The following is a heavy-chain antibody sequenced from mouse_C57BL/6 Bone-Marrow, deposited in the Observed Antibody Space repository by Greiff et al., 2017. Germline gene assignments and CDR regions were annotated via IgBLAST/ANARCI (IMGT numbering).Heavy chain of an antibody. CDR1: GYTFTNYW. CDR3: ARERYYGSYFDY. D-gene: IGHD1-1*01. Sequence: QVQLQQSGAELVRPGTSVKMSCKASGYTFTNYWIGWAKQRPGHGLEWIGDIYPGGGYTNYNEKFKGKVTLTADKSSSTAYMQFSSLTSEDSAIYYCARERYYGSYFDYWGQGTTLTVSS. J-gene: IGHJ2*01. CDR2: IYPGGGYT. V-gene: IGHV1-63*01.